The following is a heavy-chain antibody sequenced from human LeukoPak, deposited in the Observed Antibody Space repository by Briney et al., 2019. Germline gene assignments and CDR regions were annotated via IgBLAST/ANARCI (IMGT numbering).Heavy chain of an antibody. CDR2: INPNSGGT. D-gene: IGHD3-3*01. J-gene: IGHJ5*02. CDR1: GYTFTGYY. V-gene: IGHV1-2*02. Sequence: GASVKVSCKASGYTFTGYYMHWLRQAPGQGLEWMGWINPNSGGTNYAQKFQGRVTMTRDTSISTAYMELSRLRSDDTAVYYCARGDITIFGVVITPTKNWFDPWGQGTLVTVSS. CDR3: ARGDITIFGVVITPTKNWFDP.